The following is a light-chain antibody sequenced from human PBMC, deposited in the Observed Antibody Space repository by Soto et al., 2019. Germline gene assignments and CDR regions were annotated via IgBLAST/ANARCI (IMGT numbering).Light chain of an antibody. CDR1: SSDVGGFNS. Sequence: QSALTQPPSASGSPGQSVTISCTGTSSDVGGFNSVSWYQQHPGRAPKLLIYEGSKRPSGVPDRFSASKSDNTASLTVSGLQAEDEADYYCSSYAGSRNLVFGGGTKLTVL. J-gene: IGLJ3*02. CDR3: SSYAGSRNLV. V-gene: IGLV2-8*01. CDR2: EGS.